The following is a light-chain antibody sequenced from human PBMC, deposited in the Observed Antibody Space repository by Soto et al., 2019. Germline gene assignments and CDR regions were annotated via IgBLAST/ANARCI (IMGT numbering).Light chain of an antibody. V-gene: IGKV3-15*01. CDR2: GAS. CDR3: QQYHNWPPWT. Sequence: EIVMTQSPDTLFVSLGEGATLSCRASQSVSSHLAWYQHKPGQAPRLLIYGASTRASGIPARFSGSGSETDFTLTISSLQSEDSAVYYCQQYHNWPPWTFGQGTKVDIK. CDR1: QSVSSH. J-gene: IGKJ1*01.